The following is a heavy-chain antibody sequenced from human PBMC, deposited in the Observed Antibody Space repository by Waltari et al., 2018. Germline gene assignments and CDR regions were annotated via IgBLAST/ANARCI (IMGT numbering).Heavy chain of an antibody. CDR1: GFPFSTSW. CDR3: GRARVQGVKYFDY. CDR2: IDSDGSST. V-gene: IGHV3-74*01. Sequence: DVQLVVSGGGLVQPGGSLRHSCPASGFPFSTSWMHWVRHGPGTGLMWVSRIDSDGSSTSYEDSVRGRFTISRDNAKNTLYLQMNSVRDEDTAVYYCGRARVQGVKYFDYWGRGTLVTVSS. D-gene: IGHD3-10*01. J-gene: IGHJ4*02.